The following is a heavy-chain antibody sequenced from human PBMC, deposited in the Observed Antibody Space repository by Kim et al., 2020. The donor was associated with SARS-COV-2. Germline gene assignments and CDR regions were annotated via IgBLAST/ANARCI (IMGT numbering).Heavy chain of an antibody. V-gene: IGHV1-3*01. CDR2: T. CDR3: ARASHYYNMDV. Sequence: TNYSQKFQDRVPITRDTSASTAYMELSSLRSEDTAVYYCARASHYYNMDVWGQGTTVTVSS. J-gene: IGHJ6*02.